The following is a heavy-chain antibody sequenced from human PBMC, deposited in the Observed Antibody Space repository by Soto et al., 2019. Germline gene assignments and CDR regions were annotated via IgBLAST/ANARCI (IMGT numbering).Heavy chain of an antibody. Sequence: QVQLVQSGAEVKKPGSSVKVSCKASGGTFSSYAISWVRQAPGQGLEWMGGIIPIFGTADYAQKFQGRVTLTAXEXTXTXXMERSGLRSEDTAVYYWPSPSSLRGYGISTSCYGYYYGMDVWGQGTTVTVSS. J-gene: IGHJ6*02. V-gene: IGHV1-69*12. D-gene: IGHD2-2*01. CDR1: GGTFSSYA. CDR3: PSPSSLRGYGISTSCYGYYYGMDV. CDR2: IIPIFGTA.